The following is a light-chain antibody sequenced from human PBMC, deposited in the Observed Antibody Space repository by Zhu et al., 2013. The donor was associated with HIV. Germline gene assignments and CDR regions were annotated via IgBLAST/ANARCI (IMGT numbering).Light chain of an antibody. Sequence: EIVMTQSPATLSVSPGERATLSCRASQSLRSNLAWYQQKPGQAPRLLIYDASNRATGVPARFSGSGSDTEFTLIISSLQSEDSGVYYCQQSNIWPWTFGQGTKLEIK. V-gene: IGKV3-15*01. CDR2: DAS. CDR1: QSLRSN. J-gene: IGKJ1*01. CDR3: QQSNIWPWT.